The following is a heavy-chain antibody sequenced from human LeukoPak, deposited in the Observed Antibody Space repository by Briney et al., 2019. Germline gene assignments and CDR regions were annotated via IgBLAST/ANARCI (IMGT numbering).Heavy chain of an antibody. J-gene: IGHJ4*02. CDR2: IYSGGTT. D-gene: IGHD1-26*01. CDR3: ARETRWGAPQDY. V-gene: IGHV3-66*02. Sequence: GGSLRLSCVASGFPFTDNYVSWVRRAPGKGLEWVSVIYSGGTTYYTDSVKGRFSISRDISKNTVYLQMSSLRGEDTAVYYCARETRWGAPQDYWGQGTLVTVSS. CDR1: GFPFTDNY.